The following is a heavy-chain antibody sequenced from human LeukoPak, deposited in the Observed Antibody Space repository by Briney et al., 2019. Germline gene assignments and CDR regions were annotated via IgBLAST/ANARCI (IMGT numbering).Heavy chain of an antibody. CDR1: GFTFSSYA. Sequence: GGSLRLSCAASGFTFSSYAMSWVRQAPGKGLEWVSAISGSGGSTYYADSVKGRFTISRDNSKNTLYLQMNSLRAEDTAVYYCANVVYGSGSSMAHWGQGTLVTVSS. CDR3: ANVVYGSGSSMAH. D-gene: IGHD3-10*01. V-gene: IGHV3-23*01. CDR2: ISGSGGST. J-gene: IGHJ4*02.